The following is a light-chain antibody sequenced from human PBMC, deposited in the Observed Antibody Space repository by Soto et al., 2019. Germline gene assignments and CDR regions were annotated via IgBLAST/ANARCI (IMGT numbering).Light chain of an antibody. V-gene: IGLV2-23*01. CDR1: SRDDGSYNL. CDR2: EAV. J-gene: IGLJ2*01. Sequence: QSVLTQPASVSGSPGQSISISCTGTSRDDGSYNLVSWYQQHPGKAPKLIIYEAVERPSGISNRFSGFKSGNTASLTISGLQADDEAYYYCCSYTGSSSPLVLGGGTKLTVL. CDR3: CSYTGSSSPLV.